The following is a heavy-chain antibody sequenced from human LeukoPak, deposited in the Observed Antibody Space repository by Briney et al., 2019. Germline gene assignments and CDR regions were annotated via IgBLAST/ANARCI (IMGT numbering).Heavy chain of an antibody. CDR1: GFTFSSYG. V-gene: IGHV3-33*01. CDR3: ARGDSSSWYYFDY. J-gene: IGHJ4*02. D-gene: IGHD6-13*01. Sequence: GGSLRLSCTASGFTFSSYGMHWVRQAPGRGLEWVAAIQYDGSIEYYADSVKGRFTISRDQSKNTLFLQVNSLRAEDTAVYYCARGDSSSWYYFDYWGQGTLVTVSS. CDR2: IQYDGSIE.